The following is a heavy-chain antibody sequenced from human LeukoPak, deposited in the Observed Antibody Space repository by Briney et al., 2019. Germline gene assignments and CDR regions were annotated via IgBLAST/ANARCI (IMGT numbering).Heavy chain of an antibody. D-gene: IGHD6-6*01. J-gene: IGHJ4*02. CDR1: GYSISSGYH. CDR3: ARHRDYSSSDY. CDR2: IYHSGST. Sequence: PSETLSLTCAVSGYSISSGYHWGWIRQPPGKGLEWIGSIYHSGSTYYNPSLKSRVTISVDTSKNQFSLKLSSVTAADTAVYYCARHRDYSSSDYWGQGTLVTASS. V-gene: IGHV4-38-2*01.